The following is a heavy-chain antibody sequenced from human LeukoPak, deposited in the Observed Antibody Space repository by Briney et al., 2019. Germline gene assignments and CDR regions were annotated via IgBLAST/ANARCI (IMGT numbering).Heavy chain of an antibody. D-gene: IGHD2-15*01. CDR3: ARDRPPICSGGSCPPGNWFDP. CDR1: GGSISSGSYY. V-gene: IGHV4-61*02. Sequence: SETLSLTCTVSGGSISSGSYYWSWIRQPAGKGLEWIGRIYTSGSTNYNPSLKSRVTMSVDTSKNQFSLKLSSVTAADTAVYYCARDRPPICSGGSCPPGNWFDPWGQGTLVTVSS. J-gene: IGHJ5*02. CDR2: IYTSGST.